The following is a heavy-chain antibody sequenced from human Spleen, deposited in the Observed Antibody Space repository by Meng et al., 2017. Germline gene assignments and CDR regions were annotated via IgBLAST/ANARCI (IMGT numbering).Heavy chain of an antibody. J-gene: IGHJ4*02. Sequence: GESLKISCAASGFSFSSYEMNWVRQAPGKGLEWVSYIRNSGSTKYYADSVKGRFTISRDNAKNSLYLQMNSLRAEDTALYYCARVTAVADTYYFDYWGLGTLVTVSS. D-gene: IGHD6-19*01. CDR1: GFSFSSYE. V-gene: IGHV3-48*03. CDR2: IRNSGSTK. CDR3: ARVTAVADTYYFDY.